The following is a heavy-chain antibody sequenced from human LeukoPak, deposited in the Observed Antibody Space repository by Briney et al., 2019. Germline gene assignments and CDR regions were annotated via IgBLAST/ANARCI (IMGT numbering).Heavy chain of an antibody. CDR3: ARSGYSYGPFDS. CDR2: IYTSGST. Sequence: SETLSLTCTVSGGSTGSYYWSWIRQPAGKGLEWIGRIYTSGSTNYNPSLKSRVTMSVDTSKNQFSLKLSSVTAADTAVYYCARSGYSYGPFDSWGQGTLVTVSS. J-gene: IGHJ4*02. D-gene: IGHD5-18*01. CDR1: GGSTGSYY. V-gene: IGHV4-4*07.